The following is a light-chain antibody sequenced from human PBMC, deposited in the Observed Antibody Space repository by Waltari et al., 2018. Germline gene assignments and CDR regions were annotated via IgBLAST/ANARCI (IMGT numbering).Light chain of an antibody. J-gene: IGKJ1*01. CDR1: QSIGRY. Sequence: APPSCRASQSIGRYLAWYQQKPDQAPRLLIYGASSRATGIPDRFSGSGSGTDFSLTISRLEPEDFAVYYCQNHERLPATFGQGTKVEIK. V-gene: IGKV3-20*01. CDR3: QNHERLPAT. CDR2: GAS.